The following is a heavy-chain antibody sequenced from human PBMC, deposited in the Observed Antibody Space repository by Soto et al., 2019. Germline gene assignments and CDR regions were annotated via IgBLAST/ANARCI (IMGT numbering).Heavy chain of an antibody. D-gene: IGHD1-20*01. CDR1: GYTFTDNG. J-gene: IGHJ4*02. CDR2: INPNNGNT. CDR3: ERSSISGIFYYYY. V-gene: IGHV1-18*01. Sequence: QVQLVQSGAEVKKPGASVKVYCKASGYTFTDNGVSWMRQAPGQGLEWMGWINPNNGNTKYAQNFPGRVTMTTVTSTSTAYGELRSLRYYDTDMYYCERSSISGIFYYYYWGQGTLVTVSS.